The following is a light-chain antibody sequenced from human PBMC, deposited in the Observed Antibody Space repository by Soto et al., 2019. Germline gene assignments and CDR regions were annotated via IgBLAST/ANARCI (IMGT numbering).Light chain of an antibody. Sequence: QSALTQPASVSGSPGQSITISCTGTSSDVGNGYDSVSWYQQHPGKAPKLMIYEVTNRPSGVSNRFSVSKSGNTASLTISGLQAEDEGDYYCSSHTSGGTRVFGGGTKLTVL. J-gene: IGLJ3*02. CDR3: SSHTSGGTRV. CDR1: SSDVGNGYDS. CDR2: EVT. V-gene: IGLV2-14*01.